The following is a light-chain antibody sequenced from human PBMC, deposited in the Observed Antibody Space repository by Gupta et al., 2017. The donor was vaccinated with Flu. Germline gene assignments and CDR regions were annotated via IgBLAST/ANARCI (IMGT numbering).Light chain of an antibody. CDR2: RNN. V-gene: IGLV10-54*04. J-gene: IGLJ3*02. Sequence: ATITCTGNNNNVGNQGAAWRQQHQGHPPKLLSYRNNNRPSGIAERFSASRSGSTAALTITGLQPEEEADYYCSAWDSSLSAWVFGGGTKLTVL. CDR1: NNNVGNQG. CDR3: SAWDSSLSAWV.